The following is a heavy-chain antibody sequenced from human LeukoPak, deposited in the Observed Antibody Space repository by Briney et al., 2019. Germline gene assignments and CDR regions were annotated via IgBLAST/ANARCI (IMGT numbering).Heavy chain of an antibody. J-gene: IGHJ4*02. CDR3: ARDPAGIAAAGDFDY. D-gene: IGHD6-13*01. CDR1: GFIFDEYG. Sequence: PGGSLRLSCAASGFIFDEYGMSWVRQAPGKGLEWVSSISSSSSYIYYADSVKGRFTISRDNAKNSLYLQMNSLRAEDTAVYYCARDPAGIAAAGDFDYWGQGTLVTVSS. V-gene: IGHV3-21*01. CDR2: ISSSSSYI.